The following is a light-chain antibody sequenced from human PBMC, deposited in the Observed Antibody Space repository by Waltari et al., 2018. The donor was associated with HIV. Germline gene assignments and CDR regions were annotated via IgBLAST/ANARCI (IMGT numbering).Light chain of an antibody. CDR3: NSYAGSNNGV. CDR1: SSDVGGSKY. CDR2: EVN. J-gene: IGLJ3*02. Sequence: QSALTQPPSASGSPGQSVTISCTGTSSDVGGSKYVSWYQQHPGKAPKLMFYEVNKRPSGVPERFSGSKAANTASLTVSGLQADDEADYDCNSYAGSNNGVFGGGTKLTVL. V-gene: IGLV2-8*01.